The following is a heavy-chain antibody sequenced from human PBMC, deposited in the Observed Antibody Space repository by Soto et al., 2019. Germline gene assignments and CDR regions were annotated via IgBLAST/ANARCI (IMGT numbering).Heavy chain of an antibody. D-gene: IGHD6-13*01. CDR1: GGSFSGYY. J-gene: IGHJ4*02. V-gene: IGHV4-34*01. CDR2: INHILST. Sequence: SETLSLTCAVYGGSFSGYYWIWIRQPPVNGLEFIGEINHILSTNYNPSLKSRFTISLYTSKNHFSLKLISTTAANTSVYYCSRGGRAARSGCDYWGQGTLVTVSS. CDR3: SRGGRAARSGCDY.